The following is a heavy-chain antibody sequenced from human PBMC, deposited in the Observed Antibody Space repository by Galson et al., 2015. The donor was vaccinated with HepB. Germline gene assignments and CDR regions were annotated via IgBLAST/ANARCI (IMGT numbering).Heavy chain of an antibody. J-gene: IGHJ5*02. D-gene: IGHD6-13*01. CDR2: IYYSGST. CDR1: GGSISSGGYY. CDR3: ARAYSSSSNWFDP. Sequence: TLSLTCTVSGGSISSGGYYWSWIRQHPGKGLEWIGYIYYSGSTYYNPSLKSRVTISVDTSKNQFSLKLSSVTAADTAVYYCARAYSSSSNWFDPWGQGTLVTVSS. V-gene: IGHV4-31*03.